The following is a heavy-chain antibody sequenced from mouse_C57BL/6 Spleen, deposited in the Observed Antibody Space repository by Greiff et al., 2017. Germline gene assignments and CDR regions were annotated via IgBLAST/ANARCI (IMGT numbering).Heavy chain of an antibody. CDR1: GFNIKDYY. D-gene: IGHD2-1*01. J-gene: IGHJ3*01. V-gene: IGHV14-1*01. CDR2: IDPEDGDT. CDR3: TFYYGNYDWFAY. Sequence: VQLQQSGAELVRPGASVKLSCTASGFNIKDYYMHWVKQRPEQGLEWIGRIDPEDGDTEYAPKFQGKATMTADTSSNPAYLQLSILTSEDTAVYYCTFYYGNYDWFAYWGQGTLVTVSA.